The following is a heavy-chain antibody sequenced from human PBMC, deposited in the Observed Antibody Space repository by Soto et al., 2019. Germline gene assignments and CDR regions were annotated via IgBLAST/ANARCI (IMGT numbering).Heavy chain of an antibody. J-gene: IGHJ5*02. CDR2: ISGSGGST. CDR3: AKQGGGRFGELEFDP. CDR1: GFTFSSYA. D-gene: IGHD3-10*01. Sequence: GGSLRLSCAASGFTFSSYAMSWVRQAPGKGLEWVSAISGSGGSTYYADSVKGRFTISRDNSKNTLYLQMNSLRAEDTAVYYCAKQGGGRFGELEFDPWGQGTLVTVSS. V-gene: IGHV3-23*01.